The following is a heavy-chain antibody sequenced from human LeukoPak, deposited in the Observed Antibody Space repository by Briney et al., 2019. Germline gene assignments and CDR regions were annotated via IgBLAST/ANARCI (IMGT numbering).Heavy chain of an antibody. D-gene: IGHD4-17*01. CDR1: GYTFTSYA. CDR2: INAGNGNT. Sequence: ASVKVSCKASGYTFTSYAMHWVRQAPAQRREWMGWINAGNGNTKYSQKFQGRVTITRDTSASTAYMELSSLRSEDTAVYYCARVNTVTTLSLGYWGQGTLVTVSS. CDR3: ARVNTVTTLSLGY. J-gene: IGHJ4*02. V-gene: IGHV1-3*01.